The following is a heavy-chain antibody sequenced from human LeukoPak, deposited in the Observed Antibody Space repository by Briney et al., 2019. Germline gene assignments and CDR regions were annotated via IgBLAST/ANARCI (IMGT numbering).Heavy chain of an antibody. D-gene: IGHD3-3*01. CDR1: GYTFTSYY. CDR2: INPSGGST. CDR3: ARAPPRYDFWSGYPSTLDY. Sequence: ASVKVSCKASGYTFTSYYMHWARQAPGQGLEWMGIINPSGGSTSYAQKFQGRVTMTRDTSTSTVYMELSSLRSEDTAVYYCARAPPRYDFWSGYPSTLDYWGQGTLVTVS. J-gene: IGHJ4*02. V-gene: IGHV1-46*01.